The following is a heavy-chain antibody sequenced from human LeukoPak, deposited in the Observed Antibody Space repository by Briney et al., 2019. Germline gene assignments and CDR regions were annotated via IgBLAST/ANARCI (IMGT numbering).Heavy chain of an antibody. J-gene: IGHJ4*02. CDR3: AREWGELYFEH. D-gene: IGHD1-7*01. V-gene: IGHV1-2*02. CDR2: INPHTGDP. CDR1: GNTFTGFY. Sequence: SVKVSCRASGNTFTGFYIHWVPQAPGQGLEWMGWINPHTGDPNYAQRFQGRVNMTRDTSMNTAYMELGSLRSDDTAVFYCAREWGELYFEHWGQGTLVIVSA.